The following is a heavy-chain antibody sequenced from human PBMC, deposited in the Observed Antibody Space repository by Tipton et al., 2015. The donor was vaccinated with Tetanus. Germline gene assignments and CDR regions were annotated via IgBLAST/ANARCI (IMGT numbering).Heavy chain of an antibody. V-gene: IGHV4-39*06. CDR3: ARGPQLWQAISLCDP. Sequence: TLSLTCTVSGGSISSSSYYWGWIRQPPGKGLEWIGSIYYSGSTYYNPSLKSRVTISVDTSKNPFPLKRSSVTAADTAVYYCARGPQLWQAISLCDPWGQGTLVPVPS. J-gene: IGHJ5*02. CDR1: GGSISSSSYY. CDR2: IYYSGST. D-gene: IGHD5-18*01.